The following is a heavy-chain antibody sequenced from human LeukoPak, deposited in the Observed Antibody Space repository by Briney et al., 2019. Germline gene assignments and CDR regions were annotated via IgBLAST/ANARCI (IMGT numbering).Heavy chain of an antibody. CDR1: GSSIGTYS. Sequence: SETLSLTCTVLGSSIGTYSWSWIRQPPGKGLEWIGYIYTTGSTHYNPSLKSRVTISVDRSKNQFSLKLSSVTAADTAVYYCAREGSGYFDYWGQGTLVTVSS. J-gene: IGHJ4*02. D-gene: IGHD3-10*01. V-gene: IGHV4-4*09. CDR3: AREGSGYFDY. CDR2: IYTTGST.